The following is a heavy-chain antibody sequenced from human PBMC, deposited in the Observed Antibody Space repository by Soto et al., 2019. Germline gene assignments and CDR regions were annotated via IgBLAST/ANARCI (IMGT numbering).Heavy chain of an antibody. CDR2: FYYSGSP. J-gene: IGHJ4*02. Sequence: PSETLSLTCTVSGDSIRSSSHYWAWNRQPPGKGLEWIGGFYYSGSPYYNPSLKSRVTMSVDTSKNQFSLKLSSVTAADTALYYCARTHSSGWYFDYWGQGTLVTVSS. V-gene: IGHV4-39*01. D-gene: IGHD6-19*01. CDR1: GDSIRSSSHY. CDR3: ARTHSSGWYFDY.